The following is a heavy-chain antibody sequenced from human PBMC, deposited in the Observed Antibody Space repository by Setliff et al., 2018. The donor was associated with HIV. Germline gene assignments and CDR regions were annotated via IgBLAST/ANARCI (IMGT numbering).Heavy chain of an antibody. V-gene: IGHV3-48*01. CDR2: ISSSSSSI. CDR3: ARASNSFDI. Sequence: PGGSLRLSCAASGFTFSTYSMDWVRQAPGKGLEWVSYISSSSSSIYYADSVKGRFTISRDNAKNSLYLQMNSLRAEDTAVYYCARASNSFDIWGQGTMVTVSS. CDR1: GFTFSTYS. J-gene: IGHJ3*02.